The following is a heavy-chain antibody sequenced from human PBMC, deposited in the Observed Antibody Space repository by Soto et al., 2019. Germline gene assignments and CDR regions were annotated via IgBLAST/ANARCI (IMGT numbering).Heavy chain of an antibody. D-gene: IGHD3-3*01. CDR1: GLNFNDYA. V-gene: IGHV3-64D*06. Sequence: GGSLRLSCSASGLNFNDYAMHWVRQAAGKGLKYVSSISSNGVSTYYADSVKGRFTISRDNSKNTLYLQMNSLRVEDTAVYYCVKDRFVNYWGQGALVTVSS. CDR2: ISSNGVST. CDR3: VKDRFVNY. J-gene: IGHJ4*02.